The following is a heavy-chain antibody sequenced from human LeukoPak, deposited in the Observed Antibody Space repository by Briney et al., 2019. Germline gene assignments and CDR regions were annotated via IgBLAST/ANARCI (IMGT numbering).Heavy chain of an antibody. V-gene: IGHV3-48*04. CDR2: ISSSSSAI. CDR3: ARKGQGSNWAAEYFQN. D-gene: IGHD6-13*01. J-gene: IGHJ1*01. CDR1: GFTFNTYS. Sequence: PGGSLRLSCAASGFTFNTYSMNWVRQAPGKGLEWVSYISSSSSAIYYADSVKGRFTISRDNAKNSLYLQMNSLRAEDTAVYYCARKGQGSNWAAEYFQNWGQGTLVTVSS.